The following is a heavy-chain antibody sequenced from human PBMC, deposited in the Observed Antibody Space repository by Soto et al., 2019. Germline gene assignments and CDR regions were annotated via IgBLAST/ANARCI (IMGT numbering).Heavy chain of an antibody. CDR1: GYTFTSYG. D-gene: IGHD4-17*01. Sequence: QVQLVQSGAEVKNSGASVKVSCKASGYTFTSYGFSWVRQAPGQGLEWMGWISASNGNTNYAQKLQGRVTMTTDTSTSTAYMELRSLRSDDTAVYYCARDLYGDPRRWFDPWGQGTLVTVSS. V-gene: IGHV1-18*01. J-gene: IGHJ5*02. CDR3: ARDLYGDPRRWFDP. CDR2: ISASNGNT.